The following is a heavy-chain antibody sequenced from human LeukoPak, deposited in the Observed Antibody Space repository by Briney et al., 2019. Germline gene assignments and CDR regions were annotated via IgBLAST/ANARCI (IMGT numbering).Heavy chain of an antibody. J-gene: IGHJ4*02. V-gene: IGHV4-31*03. D-gene: IGHD3-10*01. CDR2: IYYSGST. Sequence: PSETLSLTCSVSGGSISSGGYYWSWIRQHPGKGLEWIGYIYYSGSTYYNPSLKSRVTISVDTSKNQFSLKLSSVTAADTAVYYCARSLGGVVRGFYFDYWGQGTLVTVPS. CDR3: ARSLGGVVRGFYFDY. CDR1: GGSISSGGYY.